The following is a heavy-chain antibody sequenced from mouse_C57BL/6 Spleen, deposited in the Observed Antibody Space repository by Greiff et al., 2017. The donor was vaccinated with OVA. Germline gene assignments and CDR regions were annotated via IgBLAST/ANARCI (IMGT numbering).Heavy chain of an antibody. V-gene: IGHV1-66*01. D-gene: IGHD1-1*01. CDR2: IYPGSGNT. J-gene: IGHJ2*01. Sequence: VQLQQSGPELVKPGASVKISCKASGYSFTSYYIHWVKQRPGQGLEWIGWIYPGSGNTKYNEKFKGKATLTADTSSSTAYMQLSSLTSEDSAVYYCARWTTVVAPDYWGQGTTLTVSS. CDR3: ARWTTVVAPDY. CDR1: GYSFTSYY.